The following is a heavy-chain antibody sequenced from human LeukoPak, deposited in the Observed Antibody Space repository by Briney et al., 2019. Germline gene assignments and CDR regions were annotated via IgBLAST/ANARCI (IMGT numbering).Heavy chain of an antibody. D-gene: IGHD3-22*01. CDR1: GGSISSGSYY. Sequence: PSESLSLTWTVAGGSISSGSYYWGWIRQPPGKGLEWIGRIDYIGSTYYNPSLKSRVTISVDTSKTQFSLKLSSVTAADTAVYSCARVAYFYDSSGSYYSYYYMDVWGKGTTVTVSS. J-gene: IGHJ6*03. CDR3: ARVAYFYDSSGSYYSYYYMDV. CDR2: IDYIGST. V-gene: IGHV4-39*07.